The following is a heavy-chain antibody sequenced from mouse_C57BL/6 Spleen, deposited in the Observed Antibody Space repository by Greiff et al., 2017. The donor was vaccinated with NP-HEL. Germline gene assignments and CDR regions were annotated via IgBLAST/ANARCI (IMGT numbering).Heavy chain of an antibody. V-gene: IGHV14-4*01. J-gene: IGHJ1*03. CDR3: TTYGSNWYFDV. D-gene: IGHD1-1*01. CDR1: GFNIKDDY. Sequence: VQLQQSGAELVRPGASVKLSCTASGFNIKDDYMHWVKQRPEQGLEWIGWIDPENGDTEYASKFQGKATITADTSSNTDYLQLSSLTSEDTAVYYCTTYGSNWYFDVWGTGTTVTVSS. CDR2: IDPENGDT.